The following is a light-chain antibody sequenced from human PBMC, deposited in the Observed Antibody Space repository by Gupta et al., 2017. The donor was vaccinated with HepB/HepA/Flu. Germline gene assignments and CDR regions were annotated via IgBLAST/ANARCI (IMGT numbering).Light chain of an antibody. CDR1: SGSVSTTNH. CDR3: VLYMGSGIWV. J-gene: IGLJ3*02. Sequence: QTVVTQVSSFSVSPGGTVPLTCGLSSGSVSTTNHPSWYQQTPGQAPRTLIYSTNTRSSGVPDRFSGSILGNKAALTITGAQAEDECDYYCVLYMGSGIWVFGGGTKVSVL. CDR2: STN. V-gene: IGLV8-61*01.